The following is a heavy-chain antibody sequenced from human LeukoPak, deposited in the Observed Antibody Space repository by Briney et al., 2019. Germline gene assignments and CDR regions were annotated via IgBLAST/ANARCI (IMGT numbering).Heavy chain of an antibody. D-gene: IGHD6-13*01. CDR3: AGSSSWSYYFDY. V-gene: IGHV1-2*02. CDR1: GYTFTGYY. J-gene: IGHJ4*02. Sequence: ASVKVSCKASGYTFTGYYMHWVRQAPGQGLEWMGWINPNSGGTNYAQKFQGRVTMTRDTSISTAYMELSRLRSDDTAVYYCAGSSSWSYYFDYWGQGTLVTVSS. CDR2: INPNSGGT.